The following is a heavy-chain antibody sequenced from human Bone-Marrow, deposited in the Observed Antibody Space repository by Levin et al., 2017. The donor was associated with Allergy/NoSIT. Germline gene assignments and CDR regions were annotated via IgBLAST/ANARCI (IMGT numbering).Heavy chain of an antibody. J-gene: IGHJ5*02. CDR1: GDSITSSY. V-gene: IGHV4-59*01. CDR2: IYYTGDT. Sequence: KASETLSLSCLVSGDSITSSYWTWIRQSPERGLEWIGQIYYTGDTKSNPSLKSRLTMSIDTSKNEFSLKLSSVTAADTAVYFCAGAPKRWFDPWGQGMLVTVSS. CDR3: AGAPKRWFDP.